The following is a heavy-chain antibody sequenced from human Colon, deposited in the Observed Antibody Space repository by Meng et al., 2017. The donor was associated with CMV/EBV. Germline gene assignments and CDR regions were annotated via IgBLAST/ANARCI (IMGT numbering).Heavy chain of an antibody. CDR1: GFTFSSYC. V-gene: IGHV3-7*01. CDR2: TKQDGSEK. Sequence: GGSLRLSCAASGFTFSSYCMSWVRQAPGKGLEWVANTKQDGSEKYYVDSVKGRFTISRDNAKNSLYLQMNSLRAEDTAVYYCARDRTYYDFWSGYPGRTPVRYYFDYWGQGTLVTVSS. J-gene: IGHJ4*02. D-gene: IGHD3-3*01. CDR3: ARDRTYYDFWSGYPGRTPVRYYFDY.